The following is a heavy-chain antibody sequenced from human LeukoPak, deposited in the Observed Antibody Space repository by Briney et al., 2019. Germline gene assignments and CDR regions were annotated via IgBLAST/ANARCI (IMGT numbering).Heavy chain of an antibody. D-gene: IGHD3-10*01. CDR3: TDDLHYFASD. J-gene: IGHJ4*02. CDR2: IRRKIDGGGTA. Sequence: GGSLRLSCAASGFTFSSYSMNWVRQAPGKGLEWVGRIRRKIDGGGTADYAAPVKGRFTISRDDSKNTLFLQMNSLETEDTGVYYCTDDLHYFASDWGQGTLVTVSS. CDR1: GFTFSSYS. V-gene: IGHV3-15*01.